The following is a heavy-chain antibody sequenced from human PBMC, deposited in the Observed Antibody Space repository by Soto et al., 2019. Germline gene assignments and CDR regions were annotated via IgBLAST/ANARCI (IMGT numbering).Heavy chain of an antibody. D-gene: IGHD3-10*01. CDR3: AILGGVSTNPFDY. CDR1: GGSINNHY. CDR2: VYYNGIT. Sequence: SETLSLTCTVSGGSINNHYWSWIRQPPGKGLEWLGYVYYNGITRYSPSFQGQVTISADKSISTAYLQWSSLKASDTAMYYCAILGGVSTNPFDYWGQGTLVTVSS. V-gene: IGHV4-59*11. J-gene: IGHJ4*02.